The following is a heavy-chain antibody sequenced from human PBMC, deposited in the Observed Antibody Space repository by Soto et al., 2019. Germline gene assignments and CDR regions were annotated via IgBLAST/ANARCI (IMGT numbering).Heavy chain of an antibody. J-gene: IGHJ5*02. D-gene: IGHD2-8*02. CDR2: ISYDGSNK. CDR1: GFTFSSYG. V-gene: IGHV3-30*18. CDR3: ANVGTDLDPDNWFDP. Sequence: GSLRLSCAASGFTFSSYGMHWVRQAPGKGLEWVAVISYDGSNKYYADSVKGRFTISRDNSKNTLYLQMNSLRAEDTAVYYCANVGTDLDPDNWFDPWGQGTLVTVSS.